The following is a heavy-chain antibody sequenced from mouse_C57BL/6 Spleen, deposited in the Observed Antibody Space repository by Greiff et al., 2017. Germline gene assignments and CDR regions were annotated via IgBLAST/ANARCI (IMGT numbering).Heavy chain of an antibody. CDR1: GYTFTSYW. V-gene: IGHV1-74*01. J-gene: IGHJ3*01. Sequence: QVQLQQPGAELVKPGASVKVSCKASGYTFTSYWMHWVKQRPGQGLEWIGSIHPSDSDTNYNQKFKGKATWTVDKSSSTAYMQLSSLTSEDSAVYYCAISWDDAYWGQGTLVTVSA. CDR2: IHPSDSDT. CDR3: AISWDDAY. D-gene: IGHD4-1*01.